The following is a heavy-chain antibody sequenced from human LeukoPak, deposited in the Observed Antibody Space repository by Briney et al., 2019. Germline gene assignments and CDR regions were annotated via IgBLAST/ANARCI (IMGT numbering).Heavy chain of an antibody. V-gene: IGHV1-18*04. J-gene: IGHJ4*02. CDR1: GYTFTSYA. CDR3: ARDGAVAGEFDY. Sequence: ASVKVSCKASGYTFTSYAISWVRQAPGQGLEWMGWISAYNGNTNFAQKFQGRVTMTTDTSTTTACMELRSLRYDDTAVYYCARDGAVAGEFDYWGQGTLVTVSS. CDR2: ISAYNGNT. D-gene: IGHD6-19*01.